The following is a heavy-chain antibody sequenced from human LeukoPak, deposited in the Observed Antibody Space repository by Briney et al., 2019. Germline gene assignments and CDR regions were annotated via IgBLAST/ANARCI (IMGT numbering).Heavy chain of an antibody. D-gene: IGHD2-8*02. V-gene: IGHV1-18*01. J-gene: IGHJ5*02. Sequence: GASVKLSCKPSGYTFATYGISWVRRAPGQGLEGMGWISAYNGNTNYAQKLQRIVTMTTDTSTSTAYMELRSLRSDDTAVYYCARVAVVSTYNWFDPWGQGTLVTVSS. CDR1: GYTFATYG. CDR2: ISAYNGNT. CDR3: ARVAVVSTYNWFDP.